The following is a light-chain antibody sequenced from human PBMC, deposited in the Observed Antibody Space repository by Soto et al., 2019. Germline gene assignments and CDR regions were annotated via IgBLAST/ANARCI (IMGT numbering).Light chain of an antibody. CDR2: EVR. V-gene: IGLV2-14*01. Sequence: QSALTQPASVSGSPGQSITISCTGTSRDVGGHNYVSWYQQHPGKAPKLMIYEVRNRPSGVSNRFSGSKSGNTASLTISGLQAEDEADYYCSSYTSSSTVVFGGGTKVTVL. CDR1: SRDVGGHNY. CDR3: SSYTSSSTVV. J-gene: IGLJ2*01.